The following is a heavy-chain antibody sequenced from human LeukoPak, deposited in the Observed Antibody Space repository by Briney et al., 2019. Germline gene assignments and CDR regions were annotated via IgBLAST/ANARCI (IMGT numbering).Heavy chain of an antibody. CDR1: EFTFSSHA. Sequence: PGGSLRLSCVASEFTFSSHAMNWVRQAPGKGLEWVSSISGGGESTYYADSVKGRFTVSRDNSKNTLYLQINSLRGEDTAVYYCAKGKYSSGGVPDYWGQGTLVIVSS. CDR2: ISGGGEST. D-gene: IGHD6-19*01. V-gene: IGHV3-23*01. J-gene: IGHJ4*02. CDR3: AKGKYSSGGVPDY.